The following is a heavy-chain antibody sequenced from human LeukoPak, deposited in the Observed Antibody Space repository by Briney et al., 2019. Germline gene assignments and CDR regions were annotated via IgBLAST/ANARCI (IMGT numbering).Heavy chain of an antibody. V-gene: IGHV1-69*05. CDR1: GGTFGSYA. D-gene: IGHD4-17*01. CDR3: ASFRMRDYGDYGDYFDY. Sequence: SVKVSCKASGGTFGSYAISWVRQAPGQGLEWMGRIIPIFGTANYAQKFQGRVTITTDESTSTAYMELSSLRSEDTAVYYCASFRMRDYGDYGDYFDYWGQGTLVTVSS. J-gene: IGHJ4*02. CDR2: IIPIFGTA.